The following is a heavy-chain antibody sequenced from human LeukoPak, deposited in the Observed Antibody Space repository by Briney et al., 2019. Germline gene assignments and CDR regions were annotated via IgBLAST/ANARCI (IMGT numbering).Heavy chain of an antibody. CDR2: ISYDGSNK. D-gene: IGHD2-2*01. V-gene: IGHV3-30*03. CDR3: ALKRYCSSTSCYAPFDY. Sequence: GGSLRLSCAASGFTFSSYGMHWVRQAPGKGLEWVAVISYDGSNKYYADSVKGRFTISTDNSKNTVYLQMNSLRAEDTAVYYCALKRYCSSTSCYAPFDYWGQGTLVTVSS. J-gene: IGHJ4*02. CDR1: GFTFSSYG.